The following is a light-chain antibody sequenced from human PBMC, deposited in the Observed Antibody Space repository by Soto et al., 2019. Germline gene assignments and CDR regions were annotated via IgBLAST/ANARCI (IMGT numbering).Light chain of an antibody. CDR3: QQYGSSPRT. J-gene: IGKJ1*01. CDR1: QSVSGSY. V-gene: IGKV3-20*01. CDR2: GAS. Sequence: TVLTQSPGTLSLSPGERATLSCRASQSVSGSYLAWYQQKPGQAPRLLIYGASSRATGIPDRFSGSGSGTDFTLTISRLEPEDFAVYSCQQYGSSPRTFGQGTKVDIK.